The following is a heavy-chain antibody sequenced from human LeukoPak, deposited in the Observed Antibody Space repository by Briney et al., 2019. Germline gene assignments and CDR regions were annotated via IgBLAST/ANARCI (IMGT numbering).Heavy chain of an antibody. CDR2: INHSGST. D-gene: IGHD3-9*01. J-gene: IGHJ5*02. V-gene: IGHV4-34*01. Sequence: KPSETLSLTCAVYGGSFSGYYWSWIRQPPGKGLEWIGEINHSGSTNYNPSLKSRVTISVDTSKNQFSLKLSSVTAADTAVYYCARAPLRYFDWSPDWFDPWGQGNLVTVSS. CDR1: GGSFSGYY. CDR3: ARAPLRYFDWSPDWFDP.